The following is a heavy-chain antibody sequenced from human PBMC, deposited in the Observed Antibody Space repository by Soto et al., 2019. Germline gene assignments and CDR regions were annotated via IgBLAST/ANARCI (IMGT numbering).Heavy chain of an antibody. CDR3: SIRGSGYDGRRLGRTSRVWFDP. J-gene: IGHJ5*02. CDR2: FDPEDGET. D-gene: IGHD5-12*01. CDR1: GCTLTELS. Sequence: ASVQVSCKVSGCTLTELSMHWVRQAPGKGREWRGGFDPEDGETIYAQKFQGRDTMTEDTSTNTAYMELSSLRSEDTAVYYCSIRGSGYDGRRLGRTSRVWFDPWGQGTLVTVSS. V-gene: IGHV1-24*01.